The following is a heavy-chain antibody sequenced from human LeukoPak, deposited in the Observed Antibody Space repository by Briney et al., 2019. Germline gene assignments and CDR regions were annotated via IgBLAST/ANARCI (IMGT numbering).Heavy chain of an antibody. CDR1: GXSFSGYY. Sequence: SETLSLTCAVYGXSFSGYYWSWIRQPPGKGLEWIGEINHSGSTNYNPSLKSRVTISVDTSKNQFPLKLSSVTAADTAVYYCARGRGYDYVWGSYRPNWFDPWGQGTLVTVSS. V-gene: IGHV4-34*01. CDR2: INHSGST. CDR3: ARGRGYDYVWGSYRPNWFDP. J-gene: IGHJ5*02. D-gene: IGHD3-16*02.